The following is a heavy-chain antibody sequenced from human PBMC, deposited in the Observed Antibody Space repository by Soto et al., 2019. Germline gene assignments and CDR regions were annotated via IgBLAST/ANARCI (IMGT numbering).Heavy chain of an antibody. V-gene: IGHV4-39*01. CDR1: GGSTSNSSYL. D-gene: IGHD6-19*01. CDR2: VSHIGST. Sequence: SETLSLTCSVSGGSTSNSSYLWGWVRQPPGKGLQWIGSVSHIGSTNYNPSLKSRLTISVGTSKTQSSLRLDSVTAADTAVYYCSRIAVSGPRTGFDYWGQGILVTVSS. CDR3: SRIAVSGPRTGFDY. J-gene: IGHJ4*02.